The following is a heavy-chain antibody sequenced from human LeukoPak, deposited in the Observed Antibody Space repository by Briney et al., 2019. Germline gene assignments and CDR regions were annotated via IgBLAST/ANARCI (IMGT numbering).Heavy chain of an antibody. V-gene: IGHV4-59*01. Sequence: PSETLSLTCTVSGGSISSYYWSWIRQPPGKGLEWTGYIYYSGSTNYNPSLKSRVTISVDTSKNQFSLKLSSVTAADTAVYYCARFACSSTSCYSVWFDPWGQGTLVTVSS. CDR1: GGSISSYY. CDR2: IYYSGST. CDR3: ARFACSSTSCYSVWFDP. J-gene: IGHJ5*02. D-gene: IGHD2-2*01.